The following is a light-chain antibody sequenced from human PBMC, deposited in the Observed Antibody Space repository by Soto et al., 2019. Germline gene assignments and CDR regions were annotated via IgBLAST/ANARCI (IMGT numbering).Light chain of an antibody. Sequence: QSALTQPASVSGSPGQSITISCTGTSSDVGGYNNVSWYQQHPGKAPKLMIYEVSNRPSGVSNRFSGSKSGNTASLTISGLQAEDDADYYCSSYTRSSTRVFGAGTKLTVL. CDR3: SSYTRSSTRV. CDR2: EVS. V-gene: IGLV2-14*01. J-gene: IGLJ3*02. CDR1: SSDVGGYNN.